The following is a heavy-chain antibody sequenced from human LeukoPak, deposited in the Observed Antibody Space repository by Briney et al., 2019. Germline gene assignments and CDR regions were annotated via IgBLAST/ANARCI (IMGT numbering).Heavy chain of an antibody. V-gene: IGHV3-30*04. CDR3: ARGVARYFDWLPHREFDP. Sequence: GGSLRLSCAASGFTFSSYAMHWVRQAPGKGLEWVAVISYDGSNKYYADSVKGRFTISRDNSKNTLYLQMNSLRAEDTAMYYCARGVARYFDWLPHREFDPWGQGTLVTVSS. CDR1: GFTFSSYA. D-gene: IGHD3-9*01. J-gene: IGHJ5*02. CDR2: ISYDGSNK.